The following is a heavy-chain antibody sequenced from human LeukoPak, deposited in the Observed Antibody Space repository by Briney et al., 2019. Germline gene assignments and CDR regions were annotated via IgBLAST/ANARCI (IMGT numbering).Heavy chain of an antibody. Sequence: PGGSLRLSCAASGFTVSSNYMSWGRQAPGKGLELVSVRYICGSTYYSYSVKGRFTISRYNAKNTLYLQMNSLSAEDTAVYYCARDLVRNFGDYVGPDGFAFWGQGTVVTVSS. V-gene: IGHV3-66*01. CDR1: GFTVSSNY. CDR3: ARDLVRNFGDYVGPDGFAF. J-gene: IGHJ3*01. CDR2: RYICGST. D-gene: IGHD4-17*01.